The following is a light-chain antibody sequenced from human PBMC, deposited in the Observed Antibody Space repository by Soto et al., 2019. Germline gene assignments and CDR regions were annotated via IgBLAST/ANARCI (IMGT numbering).Light chain of an antibody. CDR2: GAS. J-gene: IGKJ4*01. V-gene: IGKV3-20*01. Sequence: EIVLTQSPGTLSLSPGERATLSCRASQSVSGTYLAWYQQKPGQAPSLLIYGASSRATGIPDRFSGSGSGTDFTLTISRLEPEDFAVYYCQQYGSSPLTFGGGTKVEIK. CDR1: QSVSGTY. CDR3: QQYGSSPLT.